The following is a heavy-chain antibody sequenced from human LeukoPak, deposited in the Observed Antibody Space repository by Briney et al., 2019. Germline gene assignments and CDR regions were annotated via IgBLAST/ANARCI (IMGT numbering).Heavy chain of an antibody. Sequence: ASVKVSCKASGYTFTGYGISWVRQAPGQGLEWMGWISAFSGNTNYAQNLQGRVTLTTDTSTSTAYMELRSLRSDDTAVYYCVRDRDGYNGGDYWGQGTLVTVSS. CDR1: GYTFTGYG. CDR3: VRDRDGYNGGDY. V-gene: IGHV1-18*01. J-gene: IGHJ4*02. CDR2: ISAFSGNT. D-gene: IGHD5-24*01.